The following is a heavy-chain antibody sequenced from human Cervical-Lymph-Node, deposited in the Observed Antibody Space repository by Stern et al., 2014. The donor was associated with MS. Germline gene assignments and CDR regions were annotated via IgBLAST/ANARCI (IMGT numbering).Heavy chain of an antibody. J-gene: IGHJ4*02. D-gene: IGHD4-17*01. CDR3: AKSTVTSLSDY. CDR1: GFTVSSYA. CDR2: ISGSGGIT. V-gene: IGHV3-23*04. Sequence: EVQLVQSGGGLVQPWGSLRLSWAASGFTVSSYAMSWVRQAPGKGLEWASAISGSGGITYYADSVKGRITTSRHNSKHTLLLPMNSLRAEDTAVYYCAKSTVTSLSDYWGQGTLVTVSS.